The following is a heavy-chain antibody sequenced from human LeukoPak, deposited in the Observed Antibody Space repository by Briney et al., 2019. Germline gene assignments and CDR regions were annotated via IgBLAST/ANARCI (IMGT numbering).Heavy chain of an antibody. Sequence: SETLSLTCTVSGGSIRSWNDYWGWIRQPPGKGLEYIGSIYYTGTTYYKSSLKSRVTISVDTSKNQFSLKLSSVTAADTAVYYCARDDPVAHFDYWGQGTLVTVSS. J-gene: IGHJ4*02. D-gene: IGHD4-23*01. CDR3: ARDDPVAHFDY. CDR2: IYYTGTT. CDR1: GGSIRSWNDY. V-gene: IGHV4-39*07.